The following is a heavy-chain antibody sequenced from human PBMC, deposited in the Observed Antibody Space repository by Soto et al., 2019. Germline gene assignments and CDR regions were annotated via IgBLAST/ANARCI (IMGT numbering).Heavy chain of an antibody. D-gene: IGHD6-6*01. CDR1: GGSFSGYY. CDR3: ARVIQGISSRPHSREDPPDY. Sequence: PSETLSLTCAVYGGSFSGYYWSWIRQPPGKGLEWIGEINHSGSTNYNPSLKSRVTISVDTSKNQFSLKLSSVTAADTAVYYCARVIQGISSRPHSREDPPDYWGQGTLVTVSS. J-gene: IGHJ4*02. CDR2: INHSGST. V-gene: IGHV4-34*01.